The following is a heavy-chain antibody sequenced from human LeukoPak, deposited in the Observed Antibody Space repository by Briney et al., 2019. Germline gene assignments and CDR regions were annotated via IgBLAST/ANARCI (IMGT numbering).Heavy chain of an antibody. Sequence: PGGSLRLSCEASGFTFSSYGMHWVRQAPGKGLEWVAFIRYDGSNKYYADSVKGRFTISRDNSKNTLYLQMNSLRAEDTAVYYCAKDRRHIVVVIAIPEEYYFDYWGQGTLVTVSS. V-gene: IGHV3-30*02. CDR2: IRYDGSNK. D-gene: IGHD2-21*01. CDR1: GFTFSSYG. CDR3: AKDRRHIVVVIAIPEEYYFDY. J-gene: IGHJ4*02.